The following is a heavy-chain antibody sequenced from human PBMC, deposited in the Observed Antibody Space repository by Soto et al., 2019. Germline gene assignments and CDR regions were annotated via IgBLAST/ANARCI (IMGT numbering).Heavy chain of an antibody. CDR2: INPSDSHT. D-gene: IGHD3-22*01. J-gene: IGHJ4*02. CDR3: ARHASYYVSSGYFGTY. Sequence: EFVKISFQGSGYTFTNHWITWVRQMPGKGLEWMGRINPSDSHTNYSPSFQGHVTMSVDKSISTAYLQWSSLKASDSAMYYCARHASYYVSSGYFGTYWGQGTLVTVSS. V-gene: IGHV5-10-1*01. CDR1: GYTFTNHW.